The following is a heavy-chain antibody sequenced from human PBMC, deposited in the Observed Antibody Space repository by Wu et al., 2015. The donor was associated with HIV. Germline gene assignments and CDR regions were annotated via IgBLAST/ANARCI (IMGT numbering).Heavy chain of an antibody. D-gene: IGHD3-22*01. J-gene: IGHJ4*02. V-gene: IGHV1-69*05. CDR3: ATVGYYYDSSGYYDY. CDR2: IIPIFDTT. CDR1: GGTFSTYA. Sequence: QVQLVQSGAEVKKPGSSVKVSCKASGGTFSTYAISWVRQAPGQGLEWVGGIIPIFDTTNYAQKFQGRVTITTDESTSTAYMEVNSLRSEDTAVYYCATVGYYYDSSGYYDYWGQGTLVTVSS.